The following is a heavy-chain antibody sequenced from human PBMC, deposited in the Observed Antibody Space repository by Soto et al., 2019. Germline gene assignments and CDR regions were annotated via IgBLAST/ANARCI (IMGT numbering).Heavy chain of an antibody. V-gene: IGHV1-18*01. J-gene: IGHJ4*02. CDR2: ISAYNGNT. D-gene: IGHD3-10*01. CDR1: GYTFTSYG. CDR3: ARSAGLLWFGELWIPFPY. Sequence: ASVKVSCKASGYTFTSYGISWVRQAPGQGLEWMGWISAYNGNTNYAQKLQGRVTMTTDTSTSTAYMELRSLRSDDTAVYYCARSAGLLWFGELWIPFPYWGQGTLVTVSS.